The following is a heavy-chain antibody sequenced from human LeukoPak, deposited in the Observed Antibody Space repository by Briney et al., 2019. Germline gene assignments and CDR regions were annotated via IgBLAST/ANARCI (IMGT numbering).Heavy chain of an antibody. Sequence: GGCLRLSCAASGFTFSSYEMNWVRQAPGKGLEWVSYISGSGSTIYYADSVKGRFTISRDNAKNSLYLQMNSLRAEDTAVYYCARGGGLNYKYYDYVWGSYRPYYFDYWGQGTLVTVSS. D-gene: IGHD3-16*02. CDR1: GFTFSSYE. J-gene: IGHJ4*02. CDR2: ISGSGSTI. CDR3: ARGGGLNYKYYDYVWGSYRPYYFDY. V-gene: IGHV3-48*03.